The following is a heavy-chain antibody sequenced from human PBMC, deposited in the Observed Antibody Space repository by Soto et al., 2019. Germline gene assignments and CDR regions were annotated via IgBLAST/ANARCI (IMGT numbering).Heavy chain of an antibody. D-gene: IGHD2-21*02. CDR2: INAGNGNT. J-gene: IGHJ4*02. CDR3: ARSIVVVTALDY. V-gene: IGHV1-3*01. CDR1: GFTFTRYH. Sequence: ASVKVSCKASGFTFTRYHMHWVRQAPGQGLEWMGWINAGNGNTKYSQKFQGRVTITRDTSASTAYMELSSLRSEDTAVYYCARSIVVVTALDYWGQGTLVTVSS.